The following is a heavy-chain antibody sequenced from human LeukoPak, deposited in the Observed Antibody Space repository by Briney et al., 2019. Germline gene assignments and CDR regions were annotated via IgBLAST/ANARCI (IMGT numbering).Heavy chain of an antibody. J-gene: IGHJ5*02. Sequence: PSETLSLTCAVYGGSFSGYYWTWFRQPPGKRLEWIGEINHTGSTNFNPSLKSRVTISVDTSKNQFSLKLSSVTAADTAVYYCARSGVVYYDSSGYSNWFDPWGQGTLVTVSS. D-gene: IGHD3-22*01. V-gene: IGHV4-34*01. CDR2: INHTGST. CDR3: ARSGVVYYDSSGYSNWFDP. CDR1: GGSFSGYY.